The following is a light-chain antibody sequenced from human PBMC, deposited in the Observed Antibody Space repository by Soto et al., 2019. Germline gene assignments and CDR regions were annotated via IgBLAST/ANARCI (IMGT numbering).Light chain of an antibody. CDR1: QSISSW. CDR2: DAS. V-gene: IGKV1-5*01. CDR3: QQYNYYSRT. Sequence: DIQMTQSPSTLSASVGDRVTITCRASQSISSWLAWYQQKPGKAPKLLIFDASSLESGVPSRFSGSGSGTELNLTISSLQPDDFATYYCQQYNYYSRTCGQGTKVDIK. J-gene: IGKJ1*01.